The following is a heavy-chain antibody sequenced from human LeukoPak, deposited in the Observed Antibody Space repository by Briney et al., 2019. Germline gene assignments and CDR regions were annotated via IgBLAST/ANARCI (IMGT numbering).Heavy chain of an antibody. CDR2: ISSSSSNI. V-gene: IGHV3-21*04. D-gene: IGHD6-13*01. CDR1: GFTFSSYS. Sequence: GGSLRLSCTASGFTFSSYSMNWVRQAPGKGLEWVSYISSSSSNIFYADSFKGRFTISRDNARNSLYLQMNSLRAEDTAVYYCARDKREAAGLLPLDYWGQGTLVTVSS. J-gene: IGHJ4*02. CDR3: ARDKREAAGLLPLDY.